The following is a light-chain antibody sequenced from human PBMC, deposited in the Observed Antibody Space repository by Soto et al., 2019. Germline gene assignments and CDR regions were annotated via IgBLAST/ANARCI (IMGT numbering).Light chain of an antibody. CDR2: AAS. V-gene: IGKV3-20*01. CDR1: QSVSSSY. J-gene: IGKJ2*01. CDR3: QQYDSSLYT. Sequence: EIVLTQSPGTLSLSPGERATLSCRASQSVSSSYLAWYQQKPGQAPRLLIYAASSRATGIPDRFSGSGSGTEFTLTISRLEPEDFAVYYCQQYDSSLYTFGQGTKLEIK.